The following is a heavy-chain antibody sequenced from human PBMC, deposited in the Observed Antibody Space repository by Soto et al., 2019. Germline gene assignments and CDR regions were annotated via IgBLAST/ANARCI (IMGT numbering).Heavy chain of an antibody. J-gene: IGHJ4*02. CDR1: GYSISSGSY. D-gene: IGHD1-26*01. CDR3: ARDGTSGSLGDY. Sequence: SETLSLTCTVSGYSISSGSYWAWVRQPPGKGLEWIGEIYHSGSTNYNPSLKSRVTISVDKSKNQFSLKLSSVTAADTAVYYCARDGTSGSLGDYWGQGTLVTVSS. V-gene: IGHV4-38-2*02. CDR2: IYHSGST.